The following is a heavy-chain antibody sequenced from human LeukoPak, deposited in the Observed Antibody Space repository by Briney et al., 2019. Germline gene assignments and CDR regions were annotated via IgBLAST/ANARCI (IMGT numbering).Heavy chain of an antibody. Sequence: GGSLRLSCAASGFTFSSYAMSWVRQAPGKGLEWVSVISDSGGYTYYADSVKGRFTISRDNSKNTLYLQMNSLRAEDTAVYYCAKSDFVTGERDYWGQGTLVAVSS. CDR3: AKSDFVTGERDY. CDR1: GFTFSSYA. J-gene: IGHJ4*02. D-gene: IGHD7-27*01. V-gene: IGHV3-23*01. CDR2: ISDSGGYT.